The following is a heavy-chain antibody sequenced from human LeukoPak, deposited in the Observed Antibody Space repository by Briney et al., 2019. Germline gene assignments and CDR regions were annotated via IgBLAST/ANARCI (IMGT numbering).Heavy chain of an antibody. D-gene: IGHD3-3*01. CDR3: ARRIYEYYYYYGMDV. CDR1: GFTFSSYG. Sequence: GGALRPSCAAAGFTFSSYGRHLGRPAPRKGVGWGAVIWYDGSNKYYADSVKGRFTISRDNSKNTLYLQMNSLRAEDTAVYYCARRIYEYYYYYGMDVWGQGTTVTVSS. J-gene: IGHJ6*02. V-gene: IGHV3-33*01. CDR2: IWYDGSNK.